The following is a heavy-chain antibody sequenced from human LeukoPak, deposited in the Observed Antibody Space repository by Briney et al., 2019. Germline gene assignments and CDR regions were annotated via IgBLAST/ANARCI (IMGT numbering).Heavy chain of an antibody. CDR1: GYSFPNHW. J-gene: IGHJ4*02. CDR2: IYPGDSDT. Sequence: GESLKISCKGSGYSFPNHWIGSVRQKPGKGPEWMALIYPGDSDTKYSSSFQGQVTVSADKSTSTAYLQWRSLKASDTATYYCARHGCFGSGSCYFDYWGQGVLVTVSS. CDR3: ARHGCFGSGSCYFDY. D-gene: IGHD3-10*01. V-gene: IGHV5-51*01.